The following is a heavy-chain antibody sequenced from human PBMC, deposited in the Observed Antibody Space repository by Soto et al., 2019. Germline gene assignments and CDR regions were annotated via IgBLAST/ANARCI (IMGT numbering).Heavy chain of an antibody. J-gene: IGHJ4*02. CDR3: ARVLKRDETIDY. Sequence: QVQLQQWGAGLLKPSETLSLTCAVYGGSFSGYYWSWIRQPPGKGLEWIGEINHSGSTNYNPSLKSRVTISVDTSKNQFSRKLSSVTAADTAVYYCARVLKRDETIDYWGQGTLVTVSS. V-gene: IGHV4-34*01. CDR1: GGSFSGYY. CDR2: INHSGST.